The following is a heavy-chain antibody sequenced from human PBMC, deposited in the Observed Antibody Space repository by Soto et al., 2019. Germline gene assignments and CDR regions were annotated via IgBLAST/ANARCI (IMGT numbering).Heavy chain of an antibody. CDR3: AKARNPVTTYFDL. V-gene: IGHV3-23*01. Sequence: EVQLLESGGGLVQPGGSLRLSCVASGFTFRSYAMSWVRQAPGKGLEWVSSITDTGGSTHYADSVKGRFIISRDHLKSTVFLEMNSLRPEDTATYYCAKARNPVTTYFDLWGRGTLVTVSS. CDR2: ITDTGGST. D-gene: IGHD4-17*01. CDR1: GFTFRSYA. J-gene: IGHJ2*01.